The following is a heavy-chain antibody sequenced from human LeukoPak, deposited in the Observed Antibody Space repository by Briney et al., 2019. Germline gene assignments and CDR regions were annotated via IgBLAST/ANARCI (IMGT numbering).Heavy chain of an antibody. CDR2: ISTSSRYI. CDR3: ARADCSGSTCYLRHSWFDP. D-gene: IGHD2-2*01. Sequence: GGSLRLSCAASGFTLSTFDMNWVRQAPGKGLEWVSSISTSSRYIYYRDSVKGRFTISRDDAKNSLYLQMKSLTVEDTAVYYCARADCSGSTCYLRHSWFDPWGQGTLVTVSS. CDR1: GFTLSTFD. J-gene: IGHJ5*02. V-gene: IGHV3-21*06.